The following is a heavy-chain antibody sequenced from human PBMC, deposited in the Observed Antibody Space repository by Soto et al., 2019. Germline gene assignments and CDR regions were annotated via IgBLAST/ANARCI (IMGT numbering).Heavy chain of an antibody. CDR2: IYYIGST. J-gene: IGHJ5*02. V-gene: IGHV4-39*01. CDR1: GDSITNSNYY. CDR3: AGRNSLASVSLNFRELSNYKWIDP. Sequence: QLQLQESGPGLVKPSETLSLTCTVSGDSITNSNYYWGWFRQPPGKGLEWIASIYYIGSTYYNPSLKSRVTISVDTSHNQFSLNLNSVTASDTAVYYCAGRNSLASVSLNFRELSNYKWIDPWGPGTLVTVSS. D-gene: IGHD3-16*02.